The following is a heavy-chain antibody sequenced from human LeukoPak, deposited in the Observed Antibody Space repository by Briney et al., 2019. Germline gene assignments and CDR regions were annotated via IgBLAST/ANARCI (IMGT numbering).Heavy chain of an antibody. Sequence: GGSLRLSCAASGFTFSSYAMHWVRQAPGKGLAWVAVISYDGSNKYYADSVKGRFTISRDNSKNTLYLQMNSLRAEDTAVYYCARALVSSGWFPLYYYYYYYMDVWGKGTTVTVSS. CDR3: ARALVSSGWFPLYYYYYYYMDV. CDR1: GFTFSSYA. V-gene: IGHV3-30*04. J-gene: IGHJ6*03. CDR2: ISYDGSNK. D-gene: IGHD6-19*01.